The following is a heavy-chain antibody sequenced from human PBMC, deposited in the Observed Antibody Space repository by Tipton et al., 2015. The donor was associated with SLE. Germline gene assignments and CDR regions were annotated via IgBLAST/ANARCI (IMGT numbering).Heavy chain of an antibody. D-gene: IGHD2-2*01. J-gene: IGHJ4*02. V-gene: IGHV3-21*04. Sequence: SLRLSCAASGFTFSSYSMNWVRQAPGKGLEWVSSISSSSSYIYYADSVKGRFTISRDNAKNSLYLQMNSLRTEDTALYYCAKDRYCSSTSCYGEFDYWGQGTLVTVSS. CDR3: AKDRYCSSTSCYGEFDY. CDR2: ISSSSSYI. CDR1: GFTFSSYS.